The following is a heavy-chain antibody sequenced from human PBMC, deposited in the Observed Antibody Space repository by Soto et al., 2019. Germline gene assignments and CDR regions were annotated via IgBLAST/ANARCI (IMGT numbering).Heavy chain of an antibody. Sequence: ASVKVSCKASGYTFTSYGISWVRQAPGQGLEWMGWISAYNGNTNYAQKLQGRVTMTTDTSTSTAYMELRSLRSDDTAVSYCARGVLDFWSGYPYWYFDLWGRGTLVTVSS. CDR3: ARGVLDFWSGYPYWYFDL. V-gene: IGHV1-18*01. J-gene: IGHJ2*01. CDR1: GYTFTSYG. CDR2: ISAYNGNT. D-gene: IGHD3-3*01.